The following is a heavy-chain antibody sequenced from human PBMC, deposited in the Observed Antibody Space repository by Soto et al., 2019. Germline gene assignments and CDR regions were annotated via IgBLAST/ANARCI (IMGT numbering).Heavy chain of an antibody. Sequence: EVQLLESGGGLVQPGGSLRLSCAASGFTFSSYAMNWVRQAPGQGLEWVSVVSGSGGSTYYAASVKGRFTISRDNSKNTLYLQMNSLRAEDPAVYYCARRSSVWYFDYWGQGTLVTVSS. D-gene: IGHD6-19*01. CDR1: GFTFSSYA. J-gene: IGHJ4*02. V-gene: IGHV3-23*01. CDR3: ARRSSVWYFDY. CDR2: VSGSGGST.